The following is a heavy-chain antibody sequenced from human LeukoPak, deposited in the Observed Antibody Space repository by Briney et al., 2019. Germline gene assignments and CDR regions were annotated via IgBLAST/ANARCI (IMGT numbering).Heavy chain of an antibody. CDR2: TYYRSKWYN. V-gene: IGHV6-1*01. J-gene: IGHJ6*03. CDR3: ARAAAGTETHYYSYMDV. Sequence: SQTLSLTCAISGDSVSSNSAAWNWIRQSPSRGLEWLGRTYYRSKWYNDYAVSVKSRITINPDTSKNQFSLQLNSVTPEDTAVYYCARAAAGTETHYYSYMDVWGKGTTVTVSS. CDR1: GDSVSSNSAA. D-gene: IGHD6-13*01.